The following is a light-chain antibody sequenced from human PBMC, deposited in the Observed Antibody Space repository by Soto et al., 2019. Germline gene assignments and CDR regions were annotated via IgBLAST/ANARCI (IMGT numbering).Light chain of an antibody. Sequence: DIRMTQSPSTLSASVGDRVTITCRASQSISSWLAWYQQKPGKAPKLLIYDASSLESGVPSRFSCSGSGTEFSLTISSLQPDDFATYYCQQYNSYSPTFGQGTKVEIK. CDR1: QSISSW. V-gene: IGKV1-5*01. J-gene: IGKJ1*01. CDR2: DAS. CDR3: QQYNSYSPT.